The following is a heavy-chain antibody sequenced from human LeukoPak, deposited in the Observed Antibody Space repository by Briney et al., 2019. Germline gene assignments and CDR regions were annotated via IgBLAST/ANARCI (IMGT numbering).Heavy chain of an antibody. CDR3: ARVVAAFGYYMDV. CDR1: GYSISSGYY. CDR2: INHHGDT. D-gene: IGHD1-26*01. V-gene: IGHV4-38-2*02. Sequence: SETLSLTCTVSGYSISSGYYRGWIRQPPGKGLEWIGEINHHGDTNYNPSFKSRVTISLDTSKNQFSVKLTSVTAADTAIYYCARVVAAFGYYMDVWGKGTTVTVSS. J-gene: IGHJ6*03.